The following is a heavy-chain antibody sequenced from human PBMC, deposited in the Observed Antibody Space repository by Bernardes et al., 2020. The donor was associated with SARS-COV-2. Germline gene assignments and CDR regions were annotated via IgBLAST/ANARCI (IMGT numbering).Heavy chain of an antibody. CDR3: PRDQRGFDS. Sequence: ASVKVSCKASGYTFTSHVISWVRQAPGQGLEWMGWNNTYNGNTNYLQKLQGSVTMTTDTSTSTAYIERRSLSSDYTAGYYCPRDQRGFDSWGQGTLVTVS. CDR1: GYTFTSHV. CDR2: NNTYNGNT. V-gene: IGHV1-18*01. J-gene: IGHJ4*02.